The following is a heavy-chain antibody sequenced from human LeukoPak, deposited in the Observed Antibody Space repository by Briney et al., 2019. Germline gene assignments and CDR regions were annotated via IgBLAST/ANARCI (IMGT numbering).Heavy chain of an antibody. J-gene: IGHJ4*02. CDR1: GGSISSSSYY. CDR2: IYYSGST. V-gene: IGHV4-39*07. CDR3: ANGSSSGWDYYFDY. D-gene: IGHD6-19*01. Sequence: SETLSLTCTVPGGSISSSSYYWGCIRQPPGKGLEWIGSIYYSGSTYYNPSLKSRVTISVDTSKNQFSLKLSSVTAADTAVYYCANGSSSGWDYYFDYWGQGTLVTVSS.